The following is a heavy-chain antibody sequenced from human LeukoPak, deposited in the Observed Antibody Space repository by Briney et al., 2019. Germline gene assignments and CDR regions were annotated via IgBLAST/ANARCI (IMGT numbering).Heavy chain of an antibody. Sequence: SETLSLTCTVSGVSISSSNSYWGWIRQPPGKGLEWIGSIYYSGNTYYNASLKSQVSISIDTSKNQFSLKLSSVTAADTAVYYCARGVSYGSGSYHYYYYYYMDVWGKGTTVTVSS. CDR3: ARGVSYGSGSYHYYYYYYMDV. D-gene: IGHD3-10*01. CDR1: GVSISSSNSY. V-gene: IGHV4-39*01. CDR2: IYYSGNT. J-gene: IGHJ6*03.